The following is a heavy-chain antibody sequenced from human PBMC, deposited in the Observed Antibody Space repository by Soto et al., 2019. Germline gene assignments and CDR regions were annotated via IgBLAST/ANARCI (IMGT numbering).Heavy chain of an antibody. D-gene: IGHD1-26*01. J-gene: IGHJ6*02. CDR3: ARDGEPSPNLHQGLYYYGMDV. CDR2: ISYDGSNK. Sequence: QVQLVESGGGVVQPGRSLRLSCAASGFTFSSYAMHWVRQAPGKGLEWVAVISYDGSNKYYADSVKGRFTISRDNSKNTLYLQMNSLRAEDTAVYYCARDGEPSPNLHQGLYYYGMDVWGQGTTVTVSS. V-gene: IGHV3-30-3*01. CDR1: GFTFSSYA.